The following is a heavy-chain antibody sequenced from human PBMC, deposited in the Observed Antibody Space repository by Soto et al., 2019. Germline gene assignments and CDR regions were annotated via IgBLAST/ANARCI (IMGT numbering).Heavy chain of an antibody. D-gene: IGHD2-2*01. Sequence: QVQLVESGGGVVQPGRSLRLSCAASGFTFSSYGMHWVRQAPGKGLEWVAVIWYDGSNKYYADSVKGRFTISRDNSKNTVYLQMNSLSAEDTAVYYCASFVDQLPYWGQGTLVTVSS. CDR1: GFTFSSYG. CDR2: IWYDGSNK. J-gene: IGHJ4*02. CDR3: ASFVDQLPY. V-gene: IGHV3-33*01.